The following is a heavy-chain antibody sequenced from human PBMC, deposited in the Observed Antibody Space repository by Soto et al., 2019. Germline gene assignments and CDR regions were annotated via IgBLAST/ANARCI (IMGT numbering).Heavy chain of an antibody. CDR3: ARGIVVVVAAKYNYYGMDV. D-gene: IGHD2-15*01. J-gene: IGHJ6*02. CDR1: GGTFSSYV. V-gene: IGHV1-69*12. Sequence: QVQLVQSGAEVKKPGSSVKVSCKASGGTFSSYVISWVRQAPGQGLEWMGGIIPIFGTANYAQKFQGRVTITADESTSTVYMALSSLRSEDTAVYYCARGIVVVVAAKYNYYGMDVWGQGTTVTVSS. CDR2: IIPIFGTA.